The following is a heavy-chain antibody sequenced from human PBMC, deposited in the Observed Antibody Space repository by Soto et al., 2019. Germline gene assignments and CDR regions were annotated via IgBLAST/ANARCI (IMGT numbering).Heavy chain of an antibody. CDR2: ISAYSGNT. CDR3: ARDTRSGWYLEYFQH. J-gene: IGHJ1*01. V-gene: IGHV1-18*01. CDR1: GYTFTSYG. Sequence: ASVKVSCKASGYTFTSYGISWVRQAPGQGLEWMGWISAYSGNTNYAQKLQGRVTMTTDTSTSTAYVELRSLRSDDTAVYYCARDTRSGWYLEYFQHWGQGTLVTVSS. D-gene: IGHD6-19*01.